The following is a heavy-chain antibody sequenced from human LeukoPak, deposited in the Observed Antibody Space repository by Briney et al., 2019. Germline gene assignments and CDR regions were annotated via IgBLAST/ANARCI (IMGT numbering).Heavy chain of an antibody. CDR3: ARALLPFDCSSTSCYLSERSPAGY. CDR1: GFTFSSYW. J-gene: IGHJ4*02. Sequence: PGGSLRLSCAASGFTFSSYWMSWVRQAPGKGLEWVANIKQDGSEKYYVDSVKGRFTISRDNAKNSLYLQMNSLRAEDTAVYYCARALLPFDCSSTSCYLSERSPAGYWGQGTLVTVSS. D-gene: IGHD2-2*01. V-gene: IGHV3-7*01. CDR2: IKQDGSEK.